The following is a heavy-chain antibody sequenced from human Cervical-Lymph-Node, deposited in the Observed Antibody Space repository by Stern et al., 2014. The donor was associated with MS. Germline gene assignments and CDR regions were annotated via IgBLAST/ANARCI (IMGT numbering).Heavy chain of an antibody. CDR3: ARHHCARRSCTSPSPDY. D-gene: IGHD2-2*01. J-gene: IGHJ4*02. V-gene: IGHV5-51*01. Sequence: EVQLVESGAEVKKPGESLRISCEASGYTFTTYWIGWVRQMPGKGLERMGIIYPGDSDTRYSPSFQGQITISADKSISTAYLQWSSLKASDTAMYYCARHHCARRSCTSPSPDYWGQGTLVTVSS. CDR1: GYTFTTYW. CDR2: IYPGDSDT.